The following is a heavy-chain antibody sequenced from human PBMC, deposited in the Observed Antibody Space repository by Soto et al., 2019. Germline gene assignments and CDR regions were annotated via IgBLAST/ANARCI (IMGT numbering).Heavy chain of an antibody. J-gene: IGHJ4*02. CDR3: ARGVPSPYYGSGTFLDY. D-gene: IGHD3-10*01. V-gene: IGHV4-34*01. CDR1: GGSFSAYY. Sequence: SETLSLTCAVYGGSFSAYYWNWIRQTPGKGLEWIGEINHSGSTNYNPSLKSRVTISVDTSKNQFSLKLSSVTAADTAVYHCARGVPSPYYGSGTFLDYWGQGTLVTVSS. CDR2: INHSGST.